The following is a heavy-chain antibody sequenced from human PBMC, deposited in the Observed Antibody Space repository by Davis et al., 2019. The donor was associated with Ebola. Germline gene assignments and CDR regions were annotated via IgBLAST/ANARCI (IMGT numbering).Heavy chain of an antibody. V-gene: IGHV3-30*18. CDR2: ISYDGSNK. D-gene: IGHD3-3*01. CDR3: AKEGPSYYDFWSGYHDY. CDR1: GFTFSSYG. Sequence: GGSLRLSCAASGFTFSSYGMHWVRQAPGKGLEWVAVISYDGSNKYYADSVKGRFTISRDNSKNTLYLQMNSLRAEDTAVYYCAKEGPSYYDFWSGYHDYWGQGTLVTVSS. J-gene: IGHJ4*02.